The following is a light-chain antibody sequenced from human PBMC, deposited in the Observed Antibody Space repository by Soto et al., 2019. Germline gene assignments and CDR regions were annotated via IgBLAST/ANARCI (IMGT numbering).Light chain of an antibody. CDR2: EVS. CDR1: SSDVGGYNY. J-gene: IGLJ3*02. Sequence: QSALTQPASVSGSPGQSITICCTGTSSDVGGYNYVSWYQQHPGKAPKLMIYEVSNRPSGVSNRFSGSKSGNRASLTTSGLQAEDEADYYCSSYTSSSTRVFGAGTKVTVL. CDR3: SSYTSSSTRV. V-gene: IGLV2-14*01.